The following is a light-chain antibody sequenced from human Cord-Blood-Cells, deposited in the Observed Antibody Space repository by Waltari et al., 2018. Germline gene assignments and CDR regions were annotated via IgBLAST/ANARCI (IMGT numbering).Light chain of an antibody. J-gene: IGLJ3*02. CDR2: RNN. V-gene: IGLV1-44*01. Sequence: QSVLTQPPSASGTPGQRVTISCSGSSPHTGSNTVNWYQQLPGTAPKLLIYRNNQRPSGVPDRFSGSKSGTSASLAISGLQAEDEADYYCAAWDDSLNGWVFGGGTKLTVL. CDR1: SPHTGSNT. CDR3: AAWDDSLNGWV.